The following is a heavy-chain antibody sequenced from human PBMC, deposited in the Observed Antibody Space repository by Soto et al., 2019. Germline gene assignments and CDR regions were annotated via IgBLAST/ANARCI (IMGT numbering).Heavy chain of an antibody. CDR3: ARSPEATVTAFDY. J-gene: IGHJ4*02. CDR2: IYYSGST. D-gene: IGHD4-17*01. CDR1: GGSISSGGYY. Sequence: QVQLQESGPGLVKPSQTLSLTCTVSGGSISSGGYYWSWIRQHPGKGLEWIGYIYYSGSTYYNPSLRSRVTISVDTSKTQFPLKLSSVTAADTAVYYCARSPEATVTAFDYWGQGTLVTVSS. V-gene: IGHV4-31*03.